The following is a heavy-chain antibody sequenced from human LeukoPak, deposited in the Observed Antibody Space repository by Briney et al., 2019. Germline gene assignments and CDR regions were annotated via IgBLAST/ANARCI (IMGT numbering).Heavy chain of an antibody. Sequence: GGSLRLSCAASRFTFSSYGMHWVRQAPGKGLEWVAVIWYDGSNKYYADSVKGRFTISRDNSKNTLYLQMNSLRAEDMAVYYCARDQCTNGVCYIGYWGQGTLVTVSS. J-gene: IGHJ4*02. CDR1: RFTFSSYG. V-gene: IGHV3-33*08. CDR2: IWYDGSNK. D-gene: IGHD2-8*01. CDR3: ARDQCTNGVCYIGY.